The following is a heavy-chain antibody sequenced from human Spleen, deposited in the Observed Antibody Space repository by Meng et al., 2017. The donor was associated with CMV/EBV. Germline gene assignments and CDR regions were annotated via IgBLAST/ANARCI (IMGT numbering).Heavy chain of an antibody. Sequence: SGFSLSSTGVNVAWLRQPPGKAPEWLAVIFWDDEKRYSPSLRSRLTVTKDTSRNQVVLKMTNMNPSDSATYYCARRGVCGGDCYFDYWGRGLLVTVSS. J-gene: IGHJ4*02. CDR1: GFSLSSTGVN. D-gene: IGHD2-21*02. V-gene: IGHV2-5*02. CDR3: ARRGVCGGDCYFDY. CDR2: IFWDDEK.